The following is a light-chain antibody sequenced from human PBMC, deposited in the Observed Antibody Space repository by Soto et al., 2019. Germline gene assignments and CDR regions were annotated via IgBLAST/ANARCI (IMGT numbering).Light chain of an antibody. V-gene: IGKV3-20*01. CDR3: QQHGFSLRT. J-gene: IGKJ1*01. Sequence: EIVLTQSPDTLSLSPGERATLACRASQSVTSSDLAWYQHKPGQAPKLLIYGASLRATGIPDRFSGSASGTDFSLTISRLEPEDFAVYYCQQHGFSLRTFGPGTRVEIK. CDR1: QSVTSSD. CDR2: GAS.